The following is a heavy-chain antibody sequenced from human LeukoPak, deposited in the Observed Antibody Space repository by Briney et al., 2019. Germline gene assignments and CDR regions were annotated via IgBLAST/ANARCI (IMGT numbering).Heavy chain of an antibody. V-gene: IGHV3-72*01. J-gene: IGHJ4*02. CDR3: ARAYSRTPGDYYFDS. D-gene: IGHD4-11*01. CDR1: GFNFSDHY. Sequence: PGWSLRLSCAASGFNFSDHYMDWVRQAPGKGLEWVGRTRTKANSYTTEYAASVKDRFTISRDDSKNSLYLQMYSLKAEDTAVYYCARAYSRTPGDYYFDSWGQGTVVTVSS. CDR2: TRTKANSYTT.